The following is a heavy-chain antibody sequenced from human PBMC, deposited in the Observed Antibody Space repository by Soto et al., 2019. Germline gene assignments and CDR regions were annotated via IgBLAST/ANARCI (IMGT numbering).Heavy chain of an antibody. CDR2: ISAYNGNT. D-gene: IGHD3-3*01. CDR3: ARDNRAYYDFWSGYYTSGNWFDP. V-gene: IGHV1-18*01. Sequence: ASVKVSWKASGYTFTSYGISWVRQAPGQGLEWMGWISAYNGNTNYAQKLQGRVTMTTDTSTSTAYMELRSLRSDDTAVYYCARDNRAYYDFWSGYYTSGNWFDPWGQGTLVTVSS. J-gene: IGHJ5*02. CDR1: GYTFTSYG.